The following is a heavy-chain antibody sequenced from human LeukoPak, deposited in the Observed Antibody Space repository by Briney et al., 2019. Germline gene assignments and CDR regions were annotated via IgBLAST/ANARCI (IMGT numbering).Heavy chain of an antibody. J-gene: IGHJ4*02. D-gene: IGHD3-16*01. Sequence: ASVKVSCKASGYTFTDYYIHWVRRAPGQGLEWMGWIDPRSGGTRCTQKFQGRATMTRDTSISTVYLDLSGLTFDDTAVYYCATDNYGTLDYWGQGTLVTVSS. CDR3: ATDNYGTLDY. CDR2: IDPRSGGT. V-gene: IGHV1-2*02. CDR1: GYTFTDYY.